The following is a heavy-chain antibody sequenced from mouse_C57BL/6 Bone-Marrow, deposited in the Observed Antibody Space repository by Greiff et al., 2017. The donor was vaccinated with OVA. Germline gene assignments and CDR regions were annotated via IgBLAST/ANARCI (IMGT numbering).Heavy chain of an antibody. CDR1: GYTFTDYY. V-gene: IGHV1-75*01. CDR3: ARSGSNCVAFAY. CDR2: IFPGSGST. Sequence: QVQLQQSGPELVKPGASVKISCKASGYTFTDYYINWVQQRPGQGLEWIGWIFPGSGSTYYNEKFKGKATLTADKSSSTAYMLLSSLTSEDSAVFFCARSGSNCVAFAYWGQGTLVTVSA. D-gene: IGHD2-5*01. J-gene: IGHJ3*01.